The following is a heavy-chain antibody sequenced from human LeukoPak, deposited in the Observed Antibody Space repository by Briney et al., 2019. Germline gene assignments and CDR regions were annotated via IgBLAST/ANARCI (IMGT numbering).Heavy chain of an antibody. D-gene: IGHD5-18*01. CDR3: AKDEGSYGY. Sequence: PGGSLRLSCAASGLTFSSYGMHWVRQAPGKGLEWVAVISYDGSNKYYADSVKGRFTISRDNSKNTLYLQMNSLRAEDTAVYYCAKDEGSYGYWGQGTLVTVSS. V-gene: IGHV3-30*18. CDR1: GLTFSSYG. CDR2: ISYDGSNK. J-gene: IGHJ4*02.